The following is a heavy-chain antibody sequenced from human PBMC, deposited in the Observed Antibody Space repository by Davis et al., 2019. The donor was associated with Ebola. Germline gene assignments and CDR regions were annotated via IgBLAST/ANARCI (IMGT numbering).Heavy chain of an antibody. CDR3: ARARSLAAAGMGFDY. D-gene: IGHD6-13*01. V-gene: IGHV4-59*01. Sequence: MPSETLSLTCTVSGGSISSSYWSWIRQPPGKGLEWIGYIYYSESTNYNPSLKSRVTISVDTSKNQFSLKLSSVTAADTAVYYCARARSLAAAGMGFDYWGQGTLVTVSS. CDR2: IYYSEST. CDR1: GGSISSSY. J-gene: IGHJ4*02.